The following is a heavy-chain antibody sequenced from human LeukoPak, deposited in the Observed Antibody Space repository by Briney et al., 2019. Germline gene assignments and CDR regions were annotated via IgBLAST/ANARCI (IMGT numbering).Heavy chain of an antibody. V-gene: IGHV3-23*01. CDR3: AKDYCRGGNCPLPFFDS. Sequence: GGSLRLSCAVSGSTLTEHTWSWVRQAPGEGLEWVSGIIDVGGTYYADSVKGRFTISRDSSKNTLYLQMNNLRAEDTATYYCAKDYCRGGNCPLPFFDSWGQGTLVTVSS. D-gene: IGHD2-15*01. CDR2: IIDVGGT. J-gene: IGHJ4*02. CDR1: GSTLTEHT.